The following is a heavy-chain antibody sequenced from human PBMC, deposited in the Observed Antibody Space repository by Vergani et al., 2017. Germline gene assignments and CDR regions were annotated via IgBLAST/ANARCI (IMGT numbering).Heavy chain of an antibody. D-gene: IGHD6-19*01. CDR2: ISAYNGNT. CDR3: ARAGAGTLDYYYYYYMDV. V-gene: IGHV1-18*01. CDR1: GYTFTSYG. Sequence: QVQLVQSGAEVKKPGASVKVSCKASGYTFTSYGISWVRQAPGQGLEWMGWISAYNGNTNYAQKFQGRVTMTADESTSTAYMELSSLRSEDTAVYYCARAGAGTLDYYYYYYMDVWGKGTTVTVSS. J-gene: IGHJ6*03.